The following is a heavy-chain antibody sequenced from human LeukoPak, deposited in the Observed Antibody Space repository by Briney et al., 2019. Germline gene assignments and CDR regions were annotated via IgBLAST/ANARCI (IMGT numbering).Heavy chain of an antibody. CDR1: GGTFSSYA. CDR2: IIPIFGTA. Sequence: PVKVSCKASGGTFSSYAISWVRQAPGQGLEWMGGIIPIFGTANYAQKFQGRVTITTDESTSTAYMELSSLRSEDTAVYYCARDRSPVPAAIQSWFDPWGQGTLVTVSS. D-gene: IGHD2-2*01. V-gene: IGHV1-69*05. J-gene: IGHJ5*02. CDR3: ARDRSPVPAAIQSWFDP.